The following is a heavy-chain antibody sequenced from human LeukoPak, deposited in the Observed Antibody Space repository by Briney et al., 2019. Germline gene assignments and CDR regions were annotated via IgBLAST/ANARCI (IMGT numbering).Heavy chain of an antibody. J-gene: IGHJ4*02. Sequence: GGSLRLSCAASGFTFSSYSMNWVRQAPGKGLEWVSVIYSGGSTYYADSVKGRFTISRDNSKNTLYLQMNSLRAEDTAVYYCARSVSGYSYGWYYFDYWGQGTLVTVSS. CDR2: IYSGGST. V-gene: IGHV3-53*01. CDR3: ARSVSGYSYGWYYFDY. D-gene: IGHD5-18*01. CDR1: GFTFSSYS.